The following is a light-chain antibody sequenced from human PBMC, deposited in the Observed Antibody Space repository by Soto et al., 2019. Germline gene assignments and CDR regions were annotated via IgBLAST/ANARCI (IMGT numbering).Light chain of an antibody. J-gene: IGLJ2*01. V-gene: IGLV3-21*04. CDR2: YDS. Sequence: SYELTRPPSVSVAPGKTARITCGGNNIGSKSVHWYQQKPGQAPVLVIYYDSDRPSGIPERFSGSNSGNTATLTISRVEAGDEADYYCQVWDSSSDLPGVFGGGTQLTVL. CDR3: QVWDSSSDLPGV. CDR1: NIGSKS.